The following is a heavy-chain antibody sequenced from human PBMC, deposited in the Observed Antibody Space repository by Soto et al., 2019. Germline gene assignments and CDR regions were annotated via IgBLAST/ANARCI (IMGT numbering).Heavy chain of an antibody. CDR2: IGTAGDT. D-gene: IGHD3-10*01. V-gene: IGHV3-13*01. CDR1: GFTFSSYD. J-gene: IGHJ6*02. CDR3: ARAPYGSGSYWYYYYGMDV. Sequence: GGSLRLSCAASGFTFSSYDMHWVRQATGKGLEWVSAIGTAGDTYYPGSVKGRFTISRENAKNSLYLQMNSLRAEDTAVYYCARAPYGSGSYWYYYYGMDVWGQGTTVTVSS.